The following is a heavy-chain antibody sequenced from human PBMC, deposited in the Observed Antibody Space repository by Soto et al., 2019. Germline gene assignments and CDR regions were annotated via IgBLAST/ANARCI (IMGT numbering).Heavy chain of an antibody. V-gene: IGHV1-58*01. Sequence: SVKVSCKASGFTFISSAVQWARQARGQRLEWIGWIVVGSGNTNYAQKFQERVTITRDMSTGTAYMELSSLRSEDTAVYYCAGGYSSGWYSGLSYYYYYGMDVWGQGTTVTVSS. CDR2: IVVGSGNT. D-gene: IGHD6-19*01. CDR3: AGGYSSGWYSGLSYYYYYGMDV. J-gene: IGHJ6*02. CDR1: GFTFISSA.